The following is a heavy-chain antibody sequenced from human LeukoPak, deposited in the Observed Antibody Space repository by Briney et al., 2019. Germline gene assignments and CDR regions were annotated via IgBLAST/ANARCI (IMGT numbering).Heavy chain of an antibody. CDR3: ARDDYRGVTNFDP. CDR2: IYYSGST. CDR1: GGSISSSSYY. Sequence: SETLSHTCTVSGGSISSSSYYWGWIRQPPGKGLEWIGSIYYSGSTYYNPSLKSRVTISVDTSKNQFSLKLSSVTAADTAVYYCARDDYRGVTNFDPWGQGTLVTVSS. V-gene: IGHV4-39*07. J-gene: IGHJ5*02. D-gene: IGHD3-10*01.